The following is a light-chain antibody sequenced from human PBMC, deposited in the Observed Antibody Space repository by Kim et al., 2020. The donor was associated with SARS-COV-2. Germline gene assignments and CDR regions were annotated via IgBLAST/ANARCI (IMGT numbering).Light chain of an antibody. J-gene: IGKJ3*01. CDR1: QDISNY. CDR3: QKYNTAPFT. CDR2: AAS. V-gene: IGKV1-27*01. Sequence: DIHMTQSPSSLSASVGDRVTITCRASQDISNYLAWYQQRPGKVPNLLISAASTLHSGVPSRFSGSGSGTDFTLTISSLQPEDIATYYCQKYNTAPFTLGPGTKVDIK.